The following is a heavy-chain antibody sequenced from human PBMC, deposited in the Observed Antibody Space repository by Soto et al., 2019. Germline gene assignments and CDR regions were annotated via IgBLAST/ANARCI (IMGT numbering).Heavy chain of an antibody. CDR3: ARAPWPADY. V-gene: IGHV3-66*01. CDR1: GFTVSTKY. CDR2: IYSGGST. J-gene: IGHJ4*02. Sequence: EVQLVESGGGLVQPGGSLRLSCAASGFTVSTKYMSWVRQAPGKGLEWVLVIYSGGSTFYADSVRGRFTISRDNSKNTVNLHKISLRAEDTAVYYCARAPWPADYWGQGTLVTVYS.